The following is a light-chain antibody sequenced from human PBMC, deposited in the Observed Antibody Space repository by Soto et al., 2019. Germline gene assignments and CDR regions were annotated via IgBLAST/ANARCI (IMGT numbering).Light chain of an antibody. Sequence: EIVLTQSPDSLSLSPGERATLSCRASQSVSTGYLVWYQQRPGQAPRVLIYGASNRATGIPDRFSGSGSGTEFSLTISSLQSEDFGVYFCQQYDQWWTFGQGTKVDIK. V-gene: IGKV3-20*01. CDR1: QSVSTGY. CDR3: QQYDQWWT. J-gene: IGKJ1*01. CDR2: GAS.